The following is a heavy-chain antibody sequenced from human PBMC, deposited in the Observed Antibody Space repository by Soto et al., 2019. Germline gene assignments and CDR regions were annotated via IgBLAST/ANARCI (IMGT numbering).Heavy chain of an antibody. CDR3: ARLIGTSWFVG. D-gene: IGHD6-13*01. Sequence: HSETLSLTCAVSGYSISSSNWWGWIRQPPGKGLEWIGYIYYSGTTYYNPSLKSRMTINADTSKNQFSLQLNYVTPEDTAVYYCARLIGTSWFVGWGQGTPVTVSS. CDR1: GYSISSSNW. V-gene: IGHV4-28*01. CDR2: IYYSGTT. J-gene: IGHJ4*02.